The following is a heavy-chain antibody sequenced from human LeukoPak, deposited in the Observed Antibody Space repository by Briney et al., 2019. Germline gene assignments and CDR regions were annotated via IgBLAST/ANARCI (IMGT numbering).Heavy chain of an antibody. CDR1: GFTFSSYD. CDR3: ARSYRSGFYYFDY. V-gene: IGHV3-33*03. J-gene: IGHJ4*02. CDR2: IWYDGNNR. Sequence: GTSLRLSCVASGFTFSSYDMHWVRQAPAKGLEWAAVIWYDGNNRYFSDSLRGRFTTSRDNSKNTLYLQMNSLRAEDPALYYCARSYRSGFYYFDYWGQGTPVTVSS. D-gene: IGHD6-19*01.